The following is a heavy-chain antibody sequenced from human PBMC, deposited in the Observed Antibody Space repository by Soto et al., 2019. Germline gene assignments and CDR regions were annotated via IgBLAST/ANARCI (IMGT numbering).Heavy chain of an antibody. CDR1: GFTFSSYS. J-gene: IGHJ4*02. CDR3: ARDPYSSSWFNSDY. V-gene: IGHV3-48*02. D-gene: IGHD6-13*01. Sequence: EVQLVESGGGLVQPGGSLRLSCAASGFTFSSYSMNWVRQAPGKGLEWVSYISSSSSTMYYADSVKGRFTISRDNAKNSLYLQMNSLRDEDTAVYYCARDPYSSSWFNSDYWGQGTPVTVSS. CDR2: ISSSSSTM.